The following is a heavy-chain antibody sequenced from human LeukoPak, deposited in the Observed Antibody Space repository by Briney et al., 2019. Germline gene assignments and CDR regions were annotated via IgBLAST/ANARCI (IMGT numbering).Heavy chain of an antibody. V-gene: IGHV3-48*01. J-gene: IGHJ4*02. CDR2: ISSSSTNI. Sequence: GGSLGLSCAASGFTLGTYSMNWVRQAPGKGMEWVSYISSSSTNIYYADSVKGRFTISRDNAKNSLYLHMNSLRAEDTAVYYCASAHRYGIAYWGQGTLVTVSS. CDR1: GFTLGTYS. D-gene: IGHD5-18*01. CDR3: ASAHRYGIAY.